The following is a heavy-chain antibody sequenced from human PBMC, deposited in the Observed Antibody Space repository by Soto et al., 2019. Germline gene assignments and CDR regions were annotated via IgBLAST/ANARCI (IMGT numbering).Heavy chain of an antibody. J-gene: IGHJ6*02. CDR1: GYIFTGYG. D-gene: IGHD3-22*01. Sequence: QAQVVQSGDEVKKPGASVKVSCKASGYIFTGYGISWVRQAPGQGLEWMGWISPYNGHTEFAQRLQGRLTLTTDTSTTTTVRELSNLRSDDTAVYYCARGGSGYHTGRGFAGTMDVWGQGTTVTVSS. CDR3: ARGGSGYHTGRGFAGTMDV. V-gene: IGHV1-18*04. CDR2: ISPYNGHT.